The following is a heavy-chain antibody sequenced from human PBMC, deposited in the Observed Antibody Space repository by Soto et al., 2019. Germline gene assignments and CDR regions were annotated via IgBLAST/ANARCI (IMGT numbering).Heavy chain of an antibody. D-gene: IGHD3-10*01. CDR3: ARGNYGSGSYYNPIGYYYGMDV. V-gene: IGHV1-69*13. Sequence: GASVKVSCKASGGTFSSYAISWVRQAPGQGLEWMGGIIPIFGTANYAQKFQGRVTITADESTSTAYMELSSLRSEDTAVYYCARGNYGSGSYYNPIGYYYGMDVWGQGTTVTVSS. CDR1: GGTFSSYA. CDR2: IIPIFGTA. J-gene: IGHJ6*02.